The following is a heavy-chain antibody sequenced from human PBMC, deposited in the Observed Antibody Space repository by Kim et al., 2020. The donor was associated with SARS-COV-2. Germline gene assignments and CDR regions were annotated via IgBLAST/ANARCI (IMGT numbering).Heavy chain of an antibody. Sequence: SETLSLTCAVYGGSFSGYYWSWIRQPPGKGLEWIGEINHSGSTNYNPSLKSRVTISVDTSKNQFSLKLSSVTAADTAVYYCARDNTANSGYEPLYYLGQ. CDR1: GGSFSGYY. CDR2: INHSGST. J-gene: IGHJ4*02. V-gene: IGHV4-34*01. CDR3: ARDNTANSGYEPLYY. D-gene: IGHD5-12*01.